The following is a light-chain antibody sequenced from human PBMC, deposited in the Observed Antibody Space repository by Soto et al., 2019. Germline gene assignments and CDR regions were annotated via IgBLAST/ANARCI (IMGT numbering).Light chain of an antibody. V-gene: IGLV1-40*01. CDR1: SSNIGAGYD. Sequence: QSVLTQPPSVSGAPGQRVTISCTGSSSNIGAGYDVHWYQQLPGTAPKLLIYGNSNRPSGVPDRFSGSKSGTSASLAITELQAEDEADYYCQSYDSSFRRVFGTGTMVTV. CDR3: QSYDSSFRRV. J-gene: IGLJ1*01. CDR2: GNS.